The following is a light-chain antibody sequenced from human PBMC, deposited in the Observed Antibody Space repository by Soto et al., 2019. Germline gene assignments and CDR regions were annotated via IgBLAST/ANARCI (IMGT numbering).Light chain of an antibody. CDR1: QSVFHTSYNRNY. Sequence: DIVMTQSPDSLAVSLGERATINCKSSQSVFHTSYNRNYLAWYLQQPGQPPKVLMYWASTRESGVPDRFSGSGSGTDFTLTITSLQPEDVAVYYCQQYYTLPYSFGQGTKLEIK. CDR3: QQYYTLPYS. V-gene: IGKV4-1*01. J-gene: IGKJ2*03. CDR2: WAS.